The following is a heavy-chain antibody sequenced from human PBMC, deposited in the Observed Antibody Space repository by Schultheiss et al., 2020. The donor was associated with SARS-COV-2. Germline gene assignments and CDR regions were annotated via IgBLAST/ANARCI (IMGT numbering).Heavy chain of an antibody. CDR1: GGSFSGYY. CDR3: ARGSASYPYYFDY. CDR2: INHSGST. Sequence: SETLSLTCAVYGGSFSGYYWSWIRQPPGKGLEWIGEINHSGSTNYNPSLKSRLTISLDTSKRQFSLRLYSVSAADAALYYCARGSASYPYYFDYWGQGALVTVSS. J-gene: IGHJ4*02. V-gene: IGHV4-34*01. D-gene: IGHD3-10*01.